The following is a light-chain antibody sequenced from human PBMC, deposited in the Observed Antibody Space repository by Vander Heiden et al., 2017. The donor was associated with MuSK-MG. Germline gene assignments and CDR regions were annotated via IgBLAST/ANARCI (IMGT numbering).Light chain of an antibody. CDR2: NND. CDR1: NSTIGSNT. CDR3: AARDDSRNGPV. Sequence: QSVLAQPPSASGTPGQRVSISCSGRNSTIGSNTIIWYQHLPGTAPKLLIYNNDQRTSGVPGRFSGSKSGTSASLVISGRQAEDEANYYCAARDDSRNGPVFGGGTKLTVL. V-gene: IGLV1-44*01. J-gene: IGLJ2*01.